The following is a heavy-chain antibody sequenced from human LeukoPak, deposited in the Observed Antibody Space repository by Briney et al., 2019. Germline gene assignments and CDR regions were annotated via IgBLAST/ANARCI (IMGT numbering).Heavy chain of an antibody. Sequence: GGCQRLLCASSGFTFSSYSMNWVRQARGKAREGVSSISSSSSNIYYADSVKGRFSIARDNDKKSLYLQMNSLRAEGTAVYYCSRNQKAFPFYGGNGPTDYWGQGTLVTVSS. CDR2: ISSSSSNI. D-gene: IGHD4-23*01. CDR3: SRNQKAFPFYGGNGPTDY. CDR1: GFTFSSYS. V-gene: IGHV3-21*01. J-gene: IGHJ4*02.